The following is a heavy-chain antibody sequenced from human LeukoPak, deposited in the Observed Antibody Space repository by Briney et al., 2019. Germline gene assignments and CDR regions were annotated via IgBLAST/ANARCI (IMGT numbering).Heavy chain of an antibody. CDR3: ARREATATYPRRNWFDP. CDR1: GGSISSDY. D-gene: IGHD1-14*01. J-gene: IGHJ5*02. Sequence: PSETLSLTCKVSGGSISSDYWNWVRQPPGKGLEWIGYMYYSGNTNYNPSLKSRVTISVDTSKNQFSLKLSSVTAADTAVYYCARREATATYPRRNWFDPWGQGTLVTVSS. V-gene: IGHV4-59*12. CDR2: MYYSGNT.